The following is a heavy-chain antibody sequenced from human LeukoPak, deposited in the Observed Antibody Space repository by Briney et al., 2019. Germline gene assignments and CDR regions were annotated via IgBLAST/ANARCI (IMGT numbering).Heavy chain of an antibody. CDR2: INYSGST. CDR1: GGSISSYY. D-gene: IGHD6-13*01. J-gene: IGHJ4*02. Sequence: PSETLSLTCTVSGGSISSYYWSWIRQSPGKGLEWIGYINYSGSTNYNPSLKSRITMSVDTSKNQFSLKLSSVTAADTAVYYCARGAAAFDYWGQGTLVTVSS. CDR3: ARGAAAFDY. V-gene: IGHV4-59*01.